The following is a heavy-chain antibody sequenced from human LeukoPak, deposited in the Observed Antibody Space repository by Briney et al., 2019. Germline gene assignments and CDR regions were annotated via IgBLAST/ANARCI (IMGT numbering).Heavy chain of an antibody. CDR2: ISPDGRTI. D-gene: IGHD5-18*01. Sequence: GGSLRLSCTASGFTFSNSWMHWVRQAPGKGLVWVSRISPDGRTINYADSVKGRFTISRDNAKNTLYLQMNSLGAEDTAVYYRETAGQYRFDYWGQGTLVTVSS. J-gene: IGHJ4*02. V-gene: IGHV3-74*01. CDR1: GFTFSNSW. CDR3: ETAGQYRFDY.